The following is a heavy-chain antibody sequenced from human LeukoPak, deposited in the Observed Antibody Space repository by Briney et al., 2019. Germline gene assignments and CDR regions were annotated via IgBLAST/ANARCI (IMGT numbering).Heavy chain of an antibody. CDR1: GYTFTGYY. D-gene: IGHD3-10*01. J-gene: IGHJ5*02. CDR2: INPNSGGT. V-gene: IGHV1-2*02. CDR3: ARDLGGITMVRGAMAP. Sequence: ASVKVSCKASGYTFTGYYMHWVRQAPGQGLEWMGWINPNSGGTNYAQKFQGRVTMTRDTSISIAYMELSRLRSDDTAVYYCARDLGGITMVRGAMAPWGQGTLVTVSS.